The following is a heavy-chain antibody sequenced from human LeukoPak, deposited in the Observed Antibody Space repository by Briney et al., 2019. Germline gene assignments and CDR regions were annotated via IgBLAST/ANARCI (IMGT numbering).Heavy chain of an antibody. Sequence: SQTLSLTCTVSGGSISSGGYYWSWIRQPPGKGLEWIGYIYHSGSTYYNPSLKSRVTISVDRSKNQFSLKLSSVTAADTAVYYCARGGDYGDYEDYWGQGTLVTVSS. CDR3: ARGGDYGDYEDY. V-gene: IGHV4-30-2*01. CDR2: IYHSGST. J-gene: IGHJ4*02. CDR1: GGSISSGGYY. D-gene: IGHD4-17*01.